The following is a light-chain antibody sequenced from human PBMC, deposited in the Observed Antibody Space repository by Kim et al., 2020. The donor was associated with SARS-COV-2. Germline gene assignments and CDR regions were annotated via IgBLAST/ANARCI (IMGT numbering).Light chain of an antibody. CDR2: KAS. CDR3: QQFYTYPIT. CDR1: QSIYRY. Sequence: ASVGDRVTITCRASQSIYRYLAWYQQKPGNVPNILIYKASTLESGVPSRFSGSESGTEFTLTISSLQPDDFATYYCQQFYTYPITFGQGTRLEIK. J-gene: IGKJ5*01. V-gene: IGKV1-5*03.